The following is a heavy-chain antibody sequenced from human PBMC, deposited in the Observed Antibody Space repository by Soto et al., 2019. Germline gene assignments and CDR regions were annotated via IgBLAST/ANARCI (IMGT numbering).Heavy chain of an antibody. V-gene: IGHV5-51*01. CDR1: GYSFTSYR. Sequence: GESLKISCKGSGYSFTSYRIGWVRQMPGKGLEWMGIIYPGDSDTRYSPSFQGQVTISADKSISTAYLQWSSLKASDTAMYYCARQNYYDSSGYREGYDYWGQGTLVTVSS. CDR3: ARQNYYDSSGYREGYDY. D-gene: IGHD3-22*01. CDR2: IYPGDSDT. J-gene: IGHJ4*02.